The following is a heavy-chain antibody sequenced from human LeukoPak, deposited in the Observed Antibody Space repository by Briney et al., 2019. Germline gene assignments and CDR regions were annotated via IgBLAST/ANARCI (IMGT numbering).Heavy chain of an antibody. J-gene: IGHJ4*02. CDR3: TSANYGPAY. D-gene: IGHD5-24*01. CDR2: VNQDGSGK. V-gene: IGHV3-7*01. Sequence: PGGSLRLSCAASGFTFSSYSMSWVRQAPGKGLEWVANVNQDGSGKYYVDSVKGRFTISKDNAKSSLYLQMNSLRAEDTAVYYCTSANYGPAYWGQGTLVTVSS. CDR1: GFTFSSYS.